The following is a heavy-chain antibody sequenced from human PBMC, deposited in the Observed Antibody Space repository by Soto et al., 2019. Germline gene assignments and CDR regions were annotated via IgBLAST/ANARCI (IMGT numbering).Heavy chain of an antibody. V-gene: IGHV3-23*01. D-gene: IGHD2-8*01. CDR1: GFAFTTYG. J-gene: IGHJ4*02. CDR3: AKQSGSILLGYVDY. CDR2: ISGSGGVT. Sequence: PGGSLRLSCAASGFAFTTYGMSWVRQPQGQGLEWVSGISGSGGVTKYGASVKGRFTNSRDNTKNTLFQQMISLRAEATAVYYCAKQSGSILLGYVDYWGQGTLVTVSS.